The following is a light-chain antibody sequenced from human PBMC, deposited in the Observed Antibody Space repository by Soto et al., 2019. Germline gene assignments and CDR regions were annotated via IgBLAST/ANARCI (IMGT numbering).Light chain of an antibody. CDR2: LEGSGSY. J-gene: IGLJ3*02. V-gene: IGLV4-60*02. CDR3: ETWDDNAWV. CDR1: SGHSGYI. Sequence: QPVLTQSSSASASLGSSVTLTCTLSSGHSGYIIAWHQQQPGKAPRYLMKLEGSGSYNKGSGVPDRFSGSSSGADRYLTISNLQFEDEADYYCETWDDNAWVFGGGTKLTVL.